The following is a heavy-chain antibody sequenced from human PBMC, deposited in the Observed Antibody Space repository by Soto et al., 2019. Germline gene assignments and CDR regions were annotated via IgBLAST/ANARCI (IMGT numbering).Heavy chain of an antibody. CDR3: ARAASPYFDMLSAFDP. CDR2: IYYSGPT. D-gene: IGHD3-9*01. V-gene: IGHV4-61*01. J-gene: IGHJ5*02. CDR1: GASLTSGSYY. Sequence: QVQLQESGPRLVKPSETLSLTCTVSGASLTSGSYYWSWIRQSPGKRLESIGSIYYSGPTRSNPSLPSRGSLSVVISRNQFSMKMTSVTAADTAVYFCARAASPYFDMLSAFDPWGQGSLVTFSS.